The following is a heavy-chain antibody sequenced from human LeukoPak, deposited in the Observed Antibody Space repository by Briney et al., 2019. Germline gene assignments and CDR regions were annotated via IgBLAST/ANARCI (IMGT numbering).Heavy chain of an antibody. V-gene: IGHV1-46*01. CDR2: INPSGGST. Sequence: ASVKVSCKASGYTFTSYYMHWVRQAPGQGLEWMGIINPSGGSTSYAQKFQGRVTMTRDTSISAAYMELSRLRSDDTAEYYCARGTSRLTGTLMGYWGQGTLVTVSS. CDR3: ARGTSRLTGTLMGY. D-gene: IGHD2-2*01. CDR1: GYTFTSYY. J-gene: IGHJ4*02.